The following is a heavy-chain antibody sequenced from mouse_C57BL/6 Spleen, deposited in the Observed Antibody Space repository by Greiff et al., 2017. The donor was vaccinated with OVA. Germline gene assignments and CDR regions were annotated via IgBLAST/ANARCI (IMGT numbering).Heavy chain of an antibody. D-gene: IGHD4-1*01. J-gene: IGHJ4*01. CDR2: ISDGGSYT. CDR3: ARDWVSMDY. CDR1: GFTFSSYA. V-gene: IGHV5-4*01. Sequence: EVHLVESGGGLVKPGGSLKLSCAASGFTFSSYAMSWVRQTPEKRLEWVATISDGGSYTYYPDNVKGRFTISRDNAKNNLYLQMSHLKSEDTAMYYCARDWVSMDYWGQGTSVTVSS.